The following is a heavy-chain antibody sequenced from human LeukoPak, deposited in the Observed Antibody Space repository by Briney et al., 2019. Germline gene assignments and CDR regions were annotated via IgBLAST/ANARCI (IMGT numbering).Heavy chain of an antibody. CDR3: ARIGYSSGWYSHYFDY. D-gene: IGHD6-19*01. CDR2: IYHSGST. J-gene: IGHJ4*02. V-gene: IGHV4-30-2*02. Sequence: SQTLSLTCTVSGGSISSGGYYWSWIRQPPGKGLEWIGYIYHSGSTYYNPSLKSRVTISVDRSKNQFSLKLSSVTAADTAVYYCARIGYSSGWYSHYFDYWGQGTLVTVSS. CDR1: GGSISSGGYY.